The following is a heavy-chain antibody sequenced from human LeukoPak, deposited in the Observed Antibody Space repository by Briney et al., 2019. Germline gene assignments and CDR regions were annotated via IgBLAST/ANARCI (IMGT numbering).Heavy chain of an antibody. J-gene: IGHJ4*02. Sequence: PSETLSLTCAVSGYSISSGYYWGWIRQPPGKGLEWIGSIYHSGSTYYNPSLKSRVTISVDTSKNQFSLKLSSVTAADTAVYYCARGVAARGEGFDYWGQGTLVTVSS. CDR2: IYHSGST. CDR3: ARGVAARGEGFDY. D-gene: IGHD6-6*01. V-gene: IGHV4-38-2*01. CDR1: GYSISSGYY.